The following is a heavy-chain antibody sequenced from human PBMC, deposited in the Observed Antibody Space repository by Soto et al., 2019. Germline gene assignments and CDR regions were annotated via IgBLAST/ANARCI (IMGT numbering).Heavy chain of an antibody. Sequence: GGSLRLSCGASGFTFSSYAMSWVRQAPGKGLEWVSAISGSGGSTYYADSVKGRFTISRDNSKNTLYLQMNSLRAEDTAVYYCAKADSNYGYYYYYMDVWGKGTTVTVSS. D-gene: IGHD4-17*01. CDR2: ISGSGGST. V-gene: IGHV3-23*01. CDR1: GFTFSSYA. CDR3: AKADSNYGYYYYYMDV. J-gene: IGHJ6*03.